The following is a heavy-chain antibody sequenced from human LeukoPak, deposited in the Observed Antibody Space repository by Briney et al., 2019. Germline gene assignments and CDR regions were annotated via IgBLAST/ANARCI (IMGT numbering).Heavy chain of an antibody. V-gene: IGHV3-23*01. Sequence: GGSLRLSCAASGFTFSSYAMSWVRQAPGKGLEWVSAISGSGGSTYYADSVKGRFTISRDNSKNTLYLQMNSLRAEDTAVYYCAKPVPLYDSSVFGCFDYWGQGTLVTVSS. D-gene: IGHD3-22*01. CDR3: AKPVPLYDSSVFGCFDY. J-gene: IGHJ4*02. CDR1: GFTFSSYA. CDR2: ISGSGGST.